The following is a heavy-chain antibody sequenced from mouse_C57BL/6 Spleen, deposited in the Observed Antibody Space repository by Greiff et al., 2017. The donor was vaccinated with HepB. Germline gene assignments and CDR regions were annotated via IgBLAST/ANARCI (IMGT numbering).Heavy chain of an antibody. D-gene: IGHD2-1*01. V-gene: IGHV1-82*01. J-gene: IGHJ3*01. CDR1: GYAFSSSW. Sequence: VQLVESGPELVKPGASVKISCKASGYAFSSSWMNWVKQRPGKGLEWIGRIYPGDGDTNYNGKFKGKATLTADKSSSTAYMQLSSLTSEDSAVYFCARTGNPAWFAYWGQGTLVTVSA. CDR3: ARTGNPAWFAY. CDR2: IYPGDGDT.